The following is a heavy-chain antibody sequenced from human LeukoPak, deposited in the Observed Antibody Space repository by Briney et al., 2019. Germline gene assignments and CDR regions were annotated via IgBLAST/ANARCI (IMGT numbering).Heavy chain of an antibody. Sequence: SETLSLTCTVSGGSISSYYWSWIRQPPGKGLEWIGYIYYSGSTNYNPSLKSRVTISVDTSKNQFSLKLSSVTAADTAVYYCARAAAFLGAFDPWGQGTLVTVSS. V-gene: IGHV4-59*12. CDR2: IYYSGST. D-gene: IGHD3-16*01. CDR3: ARAAAFLGAFDP. CDR1: GGSISSYY. J-gene: IGHJ5*02.